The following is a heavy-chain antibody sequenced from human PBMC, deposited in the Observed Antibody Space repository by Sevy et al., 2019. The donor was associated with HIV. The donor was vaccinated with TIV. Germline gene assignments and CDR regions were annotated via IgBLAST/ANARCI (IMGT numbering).Heavy chain of an antibody. CDR1: GFTFSTYV. V-gene: IGHV3-33*08. CDR3: ESEAGYGAISRPFDY. J-gene: IGHJ4*02. CDR2: IWHDGSNE. D-gene: IGHD4-17*01. Sequence: GGSLRLSCVASGFTFSTYVMHWVRQAPGKGLEWVAVIWHDGSNEDYADSVNGRLTSSRDNSKNTLYLQMNSLRVEDTAGYYCESEAGYGAISRPFDYWGQGTLVTVSS.